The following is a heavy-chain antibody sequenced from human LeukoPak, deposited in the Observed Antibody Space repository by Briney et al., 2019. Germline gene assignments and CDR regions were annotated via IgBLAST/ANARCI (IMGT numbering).Heavy chain of an antibody. J-gene: IGHJ4*02. CDR2: MRRDGNEI. V-gene: IGHV3-7*01. Sequence: GGSLRLSCSASGFTFSTYWMSWVRQAPGKGLEWVANMRRDGNEIYYLDSVRGRFTISKDNAKNTVYLQMNSLRAEDTAVYYCVSFYETYWGRGTLVTVSS. CDR3: VSFYETY. CDR1: GFTFSTYW. D-gene: IGHD2/OR15-2a*01.